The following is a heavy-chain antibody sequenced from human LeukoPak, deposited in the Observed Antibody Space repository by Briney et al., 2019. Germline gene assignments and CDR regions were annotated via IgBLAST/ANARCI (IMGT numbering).Heavy chain of an antibody. CDR1: GYTFTLYY. J-gene: IGHJ5*02. D-gene: IGHD3-9*01. CDR2: INTNTGNP. Sequence: GASVKVSCKASGYTFTLYYMHWVRQAPGHGLEWMGWINTNTGNPTYAQGFTGRFVFSLDTSVSTAYLQISRLKAEDTAVYCCARDIGSGYDILTGPWFDPWGQGTLVTVSS. CDR3: ARDIGSGYDILTGPWFDP. V-gene: IGHV7-4-1*02.